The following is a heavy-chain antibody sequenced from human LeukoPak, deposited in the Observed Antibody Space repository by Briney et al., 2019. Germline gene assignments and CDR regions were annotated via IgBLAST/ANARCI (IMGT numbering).Heavy chain of an antibody. V-gene: IGHV4-59*01. Sequence: SETLSLTCTVSGGSISSYYWSWIRQPPGKGLEWIGYIYYSGSTNYNPSLKSRVTISVDTSKNQFSLKLSSVTAADTAVYYCARELYYDSSGYSGFDYWGQGTLVTISS. CDR1: GGSISSYY. J-gene: IGHJ4*02. D-gene: IGHD3-22*01. CDR3: ARELYYDSSGYSGFDY. CDR2: IYYSGST.